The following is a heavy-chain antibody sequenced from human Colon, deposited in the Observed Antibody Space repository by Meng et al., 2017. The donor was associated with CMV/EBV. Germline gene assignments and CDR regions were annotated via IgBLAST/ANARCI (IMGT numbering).Heavy chain of an antibody. CDR2: ITASGGST. J-gene: IGHJ4*02. V-gene: IGHV3-23*01. Sequence: GESLKISCAASEFTFINYAMSWVRQAPGKGLEWVSAITASGGSTYYADSVKGRFNISRDNSKNMLYLQLNSLRAEDTAVYYCAKVPRATIFSQPFDYWGQGTLVTVSS. CDR1: EFTFINYA. D-gene: IGHD5-24*01. CDR3: AKVPRATIFSQPFDY.